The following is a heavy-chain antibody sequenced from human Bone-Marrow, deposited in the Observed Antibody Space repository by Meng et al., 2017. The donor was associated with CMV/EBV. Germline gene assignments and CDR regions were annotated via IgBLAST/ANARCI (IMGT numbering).Heavy chain of an antibody. J-gene: IGHJ6*02. Sequence: SETLSLTCTVSGGSISSSSYYWGWIRQPPGKGLEWIGSIYYSGSTYYNPSLKSRVTISVDTSKNQFSLKLSSVTAADTAVYYCARDGRGCSSTSCYQPVYYYGMDVWGQGTTVTVSS. CDR1: GGSISSSSYY. D-gene: IGHD2-2*01. V-gene: IGHV4-39*07. CDR2: IYYSGST. CDR3: ARDGRGCSSTSCYQPVYYYGMDV.